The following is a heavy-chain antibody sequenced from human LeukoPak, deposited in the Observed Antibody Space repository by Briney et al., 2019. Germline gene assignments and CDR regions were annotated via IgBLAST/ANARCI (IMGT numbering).Heavy chain of an antibody. V-gene: IGHV3-30-3*01. CDR2: ISYDGSNK. D-gene: IGHD5-12*01. J-gene: IGHJ4*02. CDR1: GFTFSSYA. CDR3: ARDRGGYGAPGLDY. Sequence: PGGSLRLSCAAPGFTFSSYAMHWVRQAPGKGLEWVAVISYDGSNKYYADSVKGRFTISRDNSKNTLYLQMNSLRAEGTAVYYCARDRGGYGAPGLDYWGQGTLVTVSS.